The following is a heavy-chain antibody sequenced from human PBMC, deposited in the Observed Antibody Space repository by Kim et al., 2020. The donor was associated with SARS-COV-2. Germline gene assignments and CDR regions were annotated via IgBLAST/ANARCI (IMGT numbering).Heavy chain of an antibody. D-gene: IGHD6-13*01. V-gene: IGHV3-7*03. J-gene: IGHJ4*02. CDR3: ARVGVGSSSWYYFDY. Sequence: VDSVKGRFNISRDNAENSLFLQMDSLRADDTAVYYCARVGVGSSSWYYFDYWGQGMLVTVSS.